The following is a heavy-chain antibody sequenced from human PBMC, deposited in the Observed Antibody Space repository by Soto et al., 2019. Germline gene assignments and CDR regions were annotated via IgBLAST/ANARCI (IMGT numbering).Heavy chain of an antibody. J-gene: IGHJ5*02. D-gene: IGHD2-2*01. Sequence: ASVKVSCKASGYTFTSYGISWVRQAPGRGLERMGWISDYNGNTNYAKKRQGRVTMSTDTSTSTAYRELRSLRYDDTAVYYCARDERVVPAATRYNWFGPWGQGTLVTVCS. CDR1: GYTFTSYG. V-gene: IGHV1-18*01. CDR3: ARDERVVPAATRYNWFGP. CDR2: ISDYNGNT.